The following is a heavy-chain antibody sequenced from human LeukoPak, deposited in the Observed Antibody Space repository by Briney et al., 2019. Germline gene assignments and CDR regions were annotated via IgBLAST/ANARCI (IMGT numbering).Heavy chain of an antibody. CDR2: IIPIFGTA. V-gene: IGHV1-69*05. Sequence: SVKVSCKASGGTFSSYAISWVRQAPGQGLEWMGGIIPIFGTANYAQKFQGRVTITTDESTSTAYMELSSLRSEDTAVYYCARSDGSGSYYAHRTNYYYYYMDVWGKGTTVTVSS. CDR3: ARSDGSGSYYAHRTNYYYYYMDV. J-gene: IGHJ6*03. D-gene: IGHD3-10*01. CDR1: GGTFSSYA.